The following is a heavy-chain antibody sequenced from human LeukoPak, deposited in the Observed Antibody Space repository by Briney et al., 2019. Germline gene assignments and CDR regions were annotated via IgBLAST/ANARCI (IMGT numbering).Heavy chain of an antibody. D-gene: IGHD3-22*01. CDR3: ARGDSSGYYFDY. CDR2: IIPIFGTA. V-gene: IGHV1-69*01. J-gene: IGHJ4*02. Sequence: SVKVSCKASGGTFSSYAISWVRQAPGQGLEWMGGIIPIFGTANYAQKFQGRVTITADESASTAYMELSSLRSEDTAVYYCARGDSSGYYFDYWGQGTLVTVSS. CDR1: GGTFSSYA.